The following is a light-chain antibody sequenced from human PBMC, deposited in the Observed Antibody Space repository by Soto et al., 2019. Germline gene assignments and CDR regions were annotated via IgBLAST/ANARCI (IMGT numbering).Light chain of an antibody. V-gene: IGKV3-15*01. CDR2: GAS. CDR3: QQYDNWPTT. J-gene: IGKJ1*01. CDR1: QSVSRN. Sequence: EIVMTQSPATLSVSPGERATLSCRASQSVSRNLAWYQQKPGQAPRLLIYGASTRATGNPARFSGSGSGTDFTLTISRLQSEDFAVYYCQQYDNWPTTFGQGTKVEI.